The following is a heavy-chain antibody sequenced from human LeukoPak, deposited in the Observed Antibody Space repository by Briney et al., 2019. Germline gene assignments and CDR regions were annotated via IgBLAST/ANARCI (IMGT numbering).Heavy chain of an antibody. J-gene: IGHJ4*02. D-gene: IGHD5-12*01. CDR2: ISTSGSA. CDR3: TGESYRTSFLFDL. V-gene: IGHV4-4*07. CDR1: GDSFSSYY. Sequence: SKTLTLTCTVSGDSFSSYYWSWIRQPAGNRLECIGRISTSGSARYNPSLKSRVTLSIDTSKNQISLNVKSVTAADTAVYYCTGESYRTSFLFDLWGQGTLVTVCS.